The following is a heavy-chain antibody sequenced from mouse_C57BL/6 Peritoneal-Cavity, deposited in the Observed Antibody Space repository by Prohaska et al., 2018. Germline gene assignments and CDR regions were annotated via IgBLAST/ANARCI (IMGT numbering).Heavy chain of an antibody. CDR3: TSSIYSYAMDY. V-gene: IGHV6-3*01. CDR2: IRLKSYNYAT. D-gene: IGHD2-1*01. J-gene: IGHJ4*01. CDR1: GFTFSNYW. Sequence: EVKLEESGGGLVQPGGSMKLSCVASGFTFSNYWMNWVRQSPEKGLEWVAQIRLKSYNYATHYAESVKGRFTISRDDYKSSVYLQMNNLRAEDTGMYYCTSSIYSYAMDYWGQGTSVTVSS.